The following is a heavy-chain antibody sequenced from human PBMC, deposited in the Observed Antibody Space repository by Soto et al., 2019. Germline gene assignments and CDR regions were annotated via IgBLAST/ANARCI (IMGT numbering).Heavy chain of an antibody. D-gene: IGHD3-10*01. J-gene: IGHJ4*02. CDR2: ISAYNGNT. CDR1: GYTFTSYG. Sequence: ASVEVSCKASGYTFTSYGISWVRQAPGQGLEWMGWISAYNGNTNYAQKLQGRVTMTTDTSTSTAYMELRSLRSDDTAVYYCARDVTMVRGVVPFDYWGQGTLVTVSS. V-gene: IGHV1-18*04. CDR3: ARDVTMVRGVVPFDY.